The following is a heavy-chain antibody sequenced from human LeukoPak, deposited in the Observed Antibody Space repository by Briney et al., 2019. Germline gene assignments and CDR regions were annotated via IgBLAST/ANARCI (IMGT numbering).Heavy chain of an antibody. V-gene: IGHV1-46*01. J-gene: IGHJ4*02. CDR1: GYTFTSYY. CDR2: INPGGGST. CDR3: ASLFSSSGWYDYFDY. D-gene: IGHD6-19*01. Sequence: GASVKVSCKASGYTFTSYYMHWVRQAPGQGLEWMGIINPGGGSTSYAQKFQGRVTMTRDTSTSTVYMELSSLRSEDTAVYYCASLFSSSGWYDYFDYWGQGTLVTVSS.